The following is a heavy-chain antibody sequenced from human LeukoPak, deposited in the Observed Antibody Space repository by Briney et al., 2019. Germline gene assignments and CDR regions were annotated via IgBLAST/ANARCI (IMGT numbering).Heavy chain of an antibody. CDR1: GFTFGDYA. CDR3: TRSFGQWLQFDY. V-gene: IGHV3-49*03. Sequence: GGSLRLSCTASGFTFGDYAMSWFRQAPGKGLEWEGFIRSKAYGGTTEYAASVKGRFTISRDDSKSIAYLQMNSLKTEDTAVYYCTRSFGQWLQFDYWGQGTLVTVSS. CDR2: IRSKAYGGTT. J-gene: IGHJ4*02. D-gene: IGHD6-19*01.